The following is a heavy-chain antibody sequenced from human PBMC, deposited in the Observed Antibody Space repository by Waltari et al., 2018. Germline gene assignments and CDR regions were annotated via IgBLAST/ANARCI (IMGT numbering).Heavy chain of an antibody. CDR1: GGSISRSSYY. CDR3: VRHWKRNGYRFDP. CDR2: IYYSGTT. J-gene: IGHJ5*02. V-gene: IGHV4-39*01. Sequence: QLQLQESGPTLVTPSETLSLTCTASGGSISRSSYYWGWIRQSPGKGLEWIGSIYYSGTTYYNPTLESRVTISGDTSKNQFSLKLSSVTAADTAVYYCVRHWKRNGYRFDPWGQGTLVTVSS. D-gene: IGHD5-12*01.